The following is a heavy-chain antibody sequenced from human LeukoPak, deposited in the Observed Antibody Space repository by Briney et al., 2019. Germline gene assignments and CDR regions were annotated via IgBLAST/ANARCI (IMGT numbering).Heavy chain of an antibody. Sequence: PGGSLRLSCAASGFTFSSYSMNWVRQAPGEGVEWVSSISSSSSYIYYADSVKGGFTISRDNAKNSLYMQRNRLRAEDTAVYYCARCRHSYDSSGFPHYWGQGTLVTVSS. CDR2: ISSSSSYI. CDR1: GFTFSSYS. J-gene: IGHJ4*02. CDR3: ARCRHSYDSSGFPHY. V-gene: IGHV3-21*01. D-gene: IGHD3-22*01.